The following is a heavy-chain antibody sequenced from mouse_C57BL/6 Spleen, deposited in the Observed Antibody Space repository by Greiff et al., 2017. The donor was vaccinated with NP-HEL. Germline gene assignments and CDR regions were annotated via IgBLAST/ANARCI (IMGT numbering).Heavy chain of an antibody. CDR1: GYTFTSYW. J-gene: IGHJ1*03. V-gene: IGHV1-72*01. CDR3: ARGDRNHWYFEV. CDR2: IDPNSGGT. Sequence: VKLQQPGAELVKPGASVKLSCKASGYTFTSYWMHWVKQRPGPGLEWIGRIDPNSGGTKYNEKFKSKATLTVDKPSSTAYMQLSSLTSEDSAVYYCARGDRNHWYFEVWGTGTTVTVSS. D-gene: IGHD2-14*01.